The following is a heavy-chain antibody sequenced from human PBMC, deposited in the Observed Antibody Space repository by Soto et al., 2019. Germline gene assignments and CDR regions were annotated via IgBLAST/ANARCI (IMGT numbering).Heavy chain of an antibody. CDR1: GFSLSTSGVG. CDR3: VRDSSGWLGFDY. V-gene: IGHV2-5*02. J-gene: IGHJ4*02. Sequence: QITLKESGPTLAKPTQTLTLTCTFSGFSLSTSGVGVAWIRQPPGKALEWLALIYWDDDKRYSPSLKSRLTITKDTSKNQVVLTMTNIDPVDTATYYCVRDSSGWLGFDYWGQGTLVTVSS. CDR2: IYWDDDK. D-gene: IGHD6-19*01.